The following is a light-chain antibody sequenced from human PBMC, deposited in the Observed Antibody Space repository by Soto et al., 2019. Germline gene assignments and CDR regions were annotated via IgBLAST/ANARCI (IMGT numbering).Light chain of an antibody. CDR3: QSYDSSLSGHV. Sequence: QSVLTQPPSVSGAPGQRVTISCTGSSSNIGAGYDVHWYQQLPGTAPKLLISGNSNRPSGVPDRFSDSRSGTSASLAITGLQAEDEADYYCQSYDSSLSGHVFGTGTKVTV. CDR2: GNS. CDR1: SSNIGAGYD. V-gene: IGLV1-40*01. J-gene: IGLJ1*01.